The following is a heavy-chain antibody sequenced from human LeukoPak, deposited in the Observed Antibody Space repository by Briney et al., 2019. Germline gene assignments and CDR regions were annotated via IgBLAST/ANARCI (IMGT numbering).Heavy chain of an antibody. CDR2: ISAYNGNT. D-gene: IGHD1-26*01. Sequence: GASVRVSCEASGYTFTSHPISWVRQAPGQGLEWMGWISAYNGNTNYAQKLQGRVTMTTDTSTSTAYMELRSLRSDDTAVYYCARDNVGATVDDYWGQGTLVTVSS. CDR3: ARDNVGATVDDY. CDR1: GYTFTSHP. V-gene: IGHV1-18*01. J-gene: IGHJ4*02.